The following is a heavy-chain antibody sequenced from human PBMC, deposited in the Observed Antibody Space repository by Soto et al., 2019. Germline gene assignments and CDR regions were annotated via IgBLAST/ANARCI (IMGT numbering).Heavy chain of an antibody. V-gene: IGHV3-13*01. D-gene: IGHD3-9*01. CDR2: IGTAGDT. CDR1: GFTFSSYD. Sequence: GGSLRLSCAASGFTFSSYDMHWVRQATGKGLEWVSAIGTAGDTYYPGSVKGRFTIARENAKSSLYLQMDSLRAGDPAVYYCARSRQKIDYDILTGYYHDAFDIWGQGTMVTVSS. J-gene: IGHJ3*02. CDR3: ARSRQKIDYDILTGYYHDAFDI.